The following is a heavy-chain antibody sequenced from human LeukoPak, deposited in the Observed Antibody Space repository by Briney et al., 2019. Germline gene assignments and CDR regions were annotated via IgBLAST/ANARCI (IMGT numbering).Heavy chain of an antibody. V-gene: IGHV3-64D*06. CDR2: ITENGVDT. CDR1: GFTFNNFA. CDR3: VKRWGTNMENY. D-gene: IGHD1-1*01. Sequence: GGSLRLTCSASGFTFNNFAMHWVRQAPAKGLDYVSAITENGVDTYYADSVKGRFTISRDNSKNTLYLQQSSLRAEDAAVYYCVKRWGTNMENYWGQGTLVTVSS. J-gene: IGHJ4*02.